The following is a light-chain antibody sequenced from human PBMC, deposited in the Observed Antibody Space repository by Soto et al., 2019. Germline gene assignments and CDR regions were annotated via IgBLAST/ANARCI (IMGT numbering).Light chain of an antibody. J-gene: IGKJ1*01. CDR3: QQYYSSPPT. V-gene: IGKV4-1*01. CDR1: HSILYSSDNKNY. CDR2: WAS. Sequence: ILLTQSPDSLAVSLGEMAAINCKCSHSILYSSDNKNYLSCYQQRPGQPPKLLFYWASTRESGVPDRFSGSGSGTHFTLTITSLQAEDVAVYYCQQYYSSPPTFGQGTKVDIK.